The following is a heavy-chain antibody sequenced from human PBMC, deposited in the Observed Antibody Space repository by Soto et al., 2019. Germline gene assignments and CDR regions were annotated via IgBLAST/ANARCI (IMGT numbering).Heavy chain of an antibody. J-gene: IGHJ4*02. CDR3: TKNKEGFYYFDY. V-gene: IGHV3-64*04. CDR1: GFTFSRFA. CDR2: ISDDGETT. Sequence: GGSLRLSCSASGFTFSRFAMHWVRQAPGKGLQYISAISDDGETTYYADSVKGRFTISRDNSKNTLYLQMNSLRAEDTAVYYCTKNKEGFYYFDYWGQGTLVTVSS.